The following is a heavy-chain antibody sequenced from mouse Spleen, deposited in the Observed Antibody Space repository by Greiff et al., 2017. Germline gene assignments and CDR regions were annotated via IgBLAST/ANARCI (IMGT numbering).Heavy chain of an antibody. CDR2: IWGGGST. J-gene: IGHJ4*01. V-gene: IGHV2-9*01. Sequence: QVQLKESGPGLVAPSQSLSITCTVSGLSLTSYGVDWVRQPPGKGLEWLGVIWGGGSTNYNSALMSRLSISKDNSKSQVFLKMNSLQTDDTAMYYCAKHNYYDYDGGHYAMDYWGQGTSVTVSS. CDR1: GLSLTSYG. CDR3: AKHNYYDYDGGHYAMDY. D-gene: IGHD2-4*01.